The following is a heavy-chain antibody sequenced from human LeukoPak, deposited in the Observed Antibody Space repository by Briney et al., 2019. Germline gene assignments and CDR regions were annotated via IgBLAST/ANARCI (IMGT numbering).Heavy chain of an antibody. V-gene: IGHV3-53*01. CDR1: GFSVSSND. Sequence: SGGSLRLSCEASGFSVSSNDMSWVRQAPGKGLECVSVIDRGGSTFADSVKGRFTISRDNSKNTLYLRMNSLRVEDTAEFYCAKRVGYGYGMDVWGQGTTVTVSS. CDR3: AKRVGYGYGMDV. J-gene: IGHJ6*02. CDR2: IDRGGST. D-gene: IGHD6-13*01.